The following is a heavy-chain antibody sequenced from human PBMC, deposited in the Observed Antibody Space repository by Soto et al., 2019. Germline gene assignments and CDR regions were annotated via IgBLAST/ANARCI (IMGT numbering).Heavy chain of an antibody. V-gene: IGHV3-23*01. CDR1: GFTFSNYA. D-gene: IGHD3-16*01. CDR2: ISGSDGNT. Sequence: EVQLLESGGDLVQPGGSLRLSCTASGFTFSNYAMNWVRQAPGKGLEWVSGISGSDGNTNYADSVKGRFTISRDNFKKALYPQKNCLRAEDTAVYYWAKAEAGSAGGRYVRYGMDVWGQGTTGTVSS. J-gene: IGHJ6*02. CDR3: AKAEAGSAGGRYVRYGMDV.